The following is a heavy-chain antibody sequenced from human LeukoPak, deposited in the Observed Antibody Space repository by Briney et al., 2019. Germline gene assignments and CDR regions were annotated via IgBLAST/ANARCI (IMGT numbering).Heavy chain of an antibody. V-gene: IGHV3-48*01. D-gene: IGHD2-15*01. CDR1: GFTFDDYG. Sequence: GGSLRLSCAASGFTFDDYGMTWVRQAPGKGLEWVSYISSDSRTIYYADSVKGRFTISRDNAKNSLYLQMNSLRAEDTAVYYCARNGYLSSGGTNRALDYWGQGTLVTVSS. CDR2: ISSDSRTI. J-gene: IGHJ4*02. CDR3: ARNGYLSSGGTNRALDY.